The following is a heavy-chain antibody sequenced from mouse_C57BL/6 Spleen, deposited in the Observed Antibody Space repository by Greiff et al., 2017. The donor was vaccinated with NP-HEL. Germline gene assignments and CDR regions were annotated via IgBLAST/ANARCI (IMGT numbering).Heavy chain of an antibody. CDR3: ARERDQGYFDV. D-gene: IGHD3-2*02. J-gene: IGHJ1*03. V-gene: IGHV1-26*01. CDR2: INPNNGGT. CDR1: GYTFTDYY. Sequence: EVQLHQSGPELVKPGASVKISCKASGYTFTDYYMNWVKQSHGKSLEWIGDINPNNGGTSYNQKFKGKATLTVDKSSSTAYMELRSLTSEDSAVYYCARERDQGYFDVWGTGTTVTVSS.